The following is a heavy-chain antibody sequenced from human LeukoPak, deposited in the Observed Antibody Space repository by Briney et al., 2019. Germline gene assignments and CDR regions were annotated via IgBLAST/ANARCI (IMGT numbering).Heavy chain of an antibody. V-gene: IGHV1-69*04. Sequence: SVKVSCKASGGTFSSYTISWVRQAPGQGLEWMGRIIPILGIANYAQKFQGRVTITADKSTSTAYMEPSSLRSEDTAVYYCARDPSSGWNPNMGHWGQGTLVTVSS. CDR3: ARDPSSGWNPNMGH. CDR1: GGTFSSYT. D-gene: IGHD6-19*01. CDR2: IIPILGIA. J-gene: IGHJ4*02.